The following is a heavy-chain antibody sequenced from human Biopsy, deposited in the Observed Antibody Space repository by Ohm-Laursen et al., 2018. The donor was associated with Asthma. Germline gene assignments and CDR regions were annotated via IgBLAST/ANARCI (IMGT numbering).Heavy chain of an antibody. J-gene: IGHJ6*02. Sequence: ASVKVSCKTSGYTFNSAGITWVRQAPGQGLEWMGWISVYNGNTKVAQRLQDRVTMITDTSTSTAYMELRSLRSDDTAVDFCARAVDYSHYYGIDVWGQGTTVTVS. CDR2: ISVYNGNT. D-gene: IGHD3-10*01. V-gene: IGHV1-18*01. CDR3: ARAVDYSHYYGIDV. CDR1: GYTFNSAG.